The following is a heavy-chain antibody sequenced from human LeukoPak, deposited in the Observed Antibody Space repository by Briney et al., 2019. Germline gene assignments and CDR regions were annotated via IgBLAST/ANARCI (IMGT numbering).Heavy chain of an antibody. CDR1: GGSISSYY. CDR3: ARDCSSTSCYDAFYI. V-gene: IGHV4-59*01. CDR2: IYYSGST. J-gene: IGHJ3*02. D-gene: IGHD2-2*01. Sequence: SETLSLTCTVSGGSISSYYWSWIRQPPGKGLEWIGYIYYSGSTNYNPSLKSRVTISVDTSKNQFSLKLSSVTAADTAVYYCARDCSSTSCYDAFYIWGQGTMVTVSS.